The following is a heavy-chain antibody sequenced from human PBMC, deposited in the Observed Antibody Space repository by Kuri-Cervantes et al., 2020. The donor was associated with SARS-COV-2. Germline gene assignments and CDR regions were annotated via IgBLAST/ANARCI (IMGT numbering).Heavy chain of an antibody. CDR1: GGSISSHY. J-gene: IGHJ4*02. CDR2: IYYSGST. Sequence: SETLSLTCTVSGGSISSHYWSWIRQPPGKGLEWIGYIYYSGSTNYNPSLKSRVTISVDTSKNQFSLKLSSVTAADTAVYYCAGEQWLGPFDYWGQGTLVTVSS. CDR3: AGEQWLGPFDY. D-gene: IGHD6-19*01. V-gene: IGHV4-59*11.